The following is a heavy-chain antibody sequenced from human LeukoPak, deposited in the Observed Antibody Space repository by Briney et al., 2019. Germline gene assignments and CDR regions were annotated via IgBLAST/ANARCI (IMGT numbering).Heavy chain of an antibody. D-gene: IGHD3-3*02. V-gene: IGHV4-59*01. CDR1: GGSISGYY. CDR3: ARARQGSIYYFDF. CDR2: IYYSGST. J-gene: IGHJ4*02. Sequence: SETLSLTCTVSGGSISGYYWSWIRQPPGKGLKWIGYIYYSGSTHYNPSLKSRVTISVDTSRNQLSLRLTSVTAADTAVYYCARARQGSIYYFDFWGQGTLVTVSS.